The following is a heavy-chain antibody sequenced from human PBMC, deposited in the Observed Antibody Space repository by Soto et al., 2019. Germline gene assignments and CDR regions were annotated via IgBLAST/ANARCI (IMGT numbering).Heavy chain of an antibody. CDR2: MSYAGTYK. V-gene: IGHV3-30*18. Sequence: QVQLVESGGGVVQPGRSLRLSCAVSGFTFSDYGMHWVRQAPGKGLEWVAVMSYAGTYKYYADSVKGRFTISRDLSGNTLCLQVNSLRLEDTAVYFCAKEMYPRTVLDSSSPWGDYWGQGPLVTVSS. J-gene: IGHJ4*02. CDR1: GFTFSDYG. D-gene: IGHD6-6*01. CDR3: AKEMYPRTVLDSSSPWGDY.